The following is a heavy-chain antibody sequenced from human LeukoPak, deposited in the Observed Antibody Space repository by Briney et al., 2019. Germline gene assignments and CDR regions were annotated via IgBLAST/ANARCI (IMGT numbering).Heavy chain of an antibody. CDR2: IYYSGST. V-gene: IGHV4-39*01. Sequence: PSETLSLTCTVSGGSISSNSYYWGWIRQPPGKGPEWIGSIYYSGSTYYNPSLKSRVTISVDTSKNQFSLKLSSVTAADTAVYYCARLFSSGWHNTHGGYRGQGTLVTVSS. CDR3: ARLFSSGWHNTHGGY. D-gene: IGHD6-19*01. J-gene: IGHJ4*02. CDR1: GGSISSNSYY.